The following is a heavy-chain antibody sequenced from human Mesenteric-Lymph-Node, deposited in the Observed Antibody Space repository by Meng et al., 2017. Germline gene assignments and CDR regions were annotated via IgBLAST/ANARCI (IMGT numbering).Heavy chain of an antibody. Sequence: SVKVSCKASGGTFSSYAISWVRQAPGQGLEWMGGIIPIFGTANYAQKFQGRVTMTEDTSTDTAYMELSSLRSEDTATYYCARSAPEGHFYDTSSYYLAYWGQGTLVTVSS. CDR3: ARSAPEGHFYDTSSYYLAY. CDR1: GGTFSSYA. J-gene: IGHJ4*02. V-gene: IGHV1-69*06. D-gene: IGHD3-22*01. CDR2: IIPIFGTA.